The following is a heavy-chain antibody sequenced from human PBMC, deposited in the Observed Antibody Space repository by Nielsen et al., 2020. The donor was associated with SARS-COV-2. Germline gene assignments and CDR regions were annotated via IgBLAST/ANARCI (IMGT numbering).Heavy chain of an antibody. CDR3: ARVQYMATVTTYFDY. V-gene: IGHV4-38-2*02. D-gene: IGHD4-17*01. CDR2: IYHSGRT. Sequence: SETLSLTCTVSRYSISRGYYWGWLRKPPGKGLEWIGSIYHSGRTYYNPSLKSRVTMSADTSKNQFSLKLSSVTAADTAVYYCARVQYMATVTTYFDYWGQGTLVTVSS. CDR1: RYSISRGYY. J-gene: IGHJ4*02.